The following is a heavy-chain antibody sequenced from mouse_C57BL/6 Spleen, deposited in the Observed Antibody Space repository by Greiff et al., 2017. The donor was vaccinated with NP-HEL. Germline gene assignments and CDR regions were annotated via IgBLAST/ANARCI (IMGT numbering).Heavy chain of an antibody. J-gene: IGHJ3*01. Sequence: EVKLMESGGGLVKPGGSLKLSCAASGFTFSSYAMSWVRQTPEKRLEWVATISDGGSYTYYPDNVKGRFTISRDNAKNDLYLQMSHLKSEDTAMYYCARDGRLLPFAYWGQGTLVTVSA. CDR1: GFTFSSYA. V-gene: IGHV5-4*01. D-gene: IGHD2-3*01. CDR2: ISDGGSYT. CDR3: ARDGRLLPFAY.